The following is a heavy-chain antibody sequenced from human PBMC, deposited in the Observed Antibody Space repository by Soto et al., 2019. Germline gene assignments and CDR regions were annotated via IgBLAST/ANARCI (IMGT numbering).Heavy chain of an antibody. CDR2: AYYSGST. Sequence: SETLSLTCTVSGGSVNTAPYYWSWIRQSPGKGLEWIGYAYYSGSTDYNPSLKSRVTMSVDTSKNQVSLKLNSVTTADTAVYYCARDRSTYGGGGTGEVKENWFDPWGPGTLVTVSS. V-gene: IGHV4-61*01. D-gene: IGHD2-8*01. CDR3: ARDRSTYGGGGTGEVKENWFDP. CDR1: GGSVNTAPYY. J-gene: IGHJ5*02.